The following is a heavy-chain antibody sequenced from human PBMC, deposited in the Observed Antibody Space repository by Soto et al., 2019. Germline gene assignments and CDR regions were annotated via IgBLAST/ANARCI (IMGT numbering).Heavy chain of an antibody. D-gene: IGHD2-21*02. CDR1: GFTFSSYV. J-gene: IGHJ6*02. CDR3: ARDWTEAQSSHYYYYYGMDV. CDR2: ISYDGSNK. V-gene: IGHV3-30*19. Sequence: GGSLRLSCAASGFTFSSYVMHWVRQAPGKGLEWVAVISYDGSNKYYADSVKGRFTISRDNSKNTLYLQMNSLRAEDTAVYYCARDWTEAQSSHYYYYYGMDVWGQGTTVTVSS.